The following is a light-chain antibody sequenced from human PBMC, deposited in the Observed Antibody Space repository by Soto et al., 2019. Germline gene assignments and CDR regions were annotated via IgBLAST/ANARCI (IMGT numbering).Light chain of an antibody. CDR2: WAS. V-gene: IGKV4-1*01. Sequence: DIVMTQSPDSLAVSLGERATINCKSSQSVLYSSDNKNYLAWYQQKPGQPPKLLIYWASTRDSGVPDRVSGSGSGADFTLTISSVQAEDVAVYYCQHYYTTLTFGGGTRVEIK. CDR1: QSVLYSSDNKNY. CDR3: QHYYTTLT. J-gene: IGKJ4*01.